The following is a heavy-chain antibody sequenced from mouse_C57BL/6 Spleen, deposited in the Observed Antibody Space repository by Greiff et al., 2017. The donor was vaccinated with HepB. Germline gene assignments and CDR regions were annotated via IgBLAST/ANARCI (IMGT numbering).Heavy chain of an antibody. V-gene: IGHV3-6*01. CDR3: ARDRDYGRGYYFDY. CDR2: ISYDGSN. Sequence: VQLKESGPGLVKPSQSLSLTCSVTGYSITSGYYWNWIRQFPGNKLEWMGYISYDGSNNYNPSLKNRISITRDTSKNQFFLKLNSVTTEDTATYYCARDRDYGRGYYFDYWGQGTTLTVSS. J-gene: IGHJ2*01. CDR1: GYSITSGYY. D-gene: IGHD2-4*01.